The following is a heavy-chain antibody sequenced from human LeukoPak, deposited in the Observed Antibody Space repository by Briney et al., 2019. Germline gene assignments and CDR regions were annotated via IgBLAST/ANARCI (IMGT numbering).Heavy chain of an antibody. CDR1: GFTFSSYG. CDR3: GRGHWGLDY. CDR2: ISYDVGKK. D-gene: IGHD7-27*01. J-gene: IGHJ4*02. Sequence: PGRSLRLSCAASGFTFSSYGMHWVRQAPGKGLEWVAVISYDVGKKYYADSVKGRFTISRDNSKNTLYLQMNSLRAEDTAVYYCGRGHWGLDYWGQGALVTVSS. V-gene: IGHV3-30*03.